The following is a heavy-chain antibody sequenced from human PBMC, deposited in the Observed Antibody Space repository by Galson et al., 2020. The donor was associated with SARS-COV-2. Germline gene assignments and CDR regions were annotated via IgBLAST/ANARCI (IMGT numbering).Heavy chain of an antibody. CDR2: IDWDDDK. CDR3: ARELAAAVPFDY. CDR1: GFSLSTSGMC. Sequence: SGPTLVKPTQTLTLTCTFSGFSLSTSGMCVSWIRQPPGKALEWLARIDWDDDKYYSTSLKTRVTISKDTSKNQVVLTMTNMDPVDTATYYCARELAAAVPFDYWGQGTLVTVSS. J-gene: IGHJ4*02. D-gene: IGHD6-13*01. V-gene: IGHV2-70*11.